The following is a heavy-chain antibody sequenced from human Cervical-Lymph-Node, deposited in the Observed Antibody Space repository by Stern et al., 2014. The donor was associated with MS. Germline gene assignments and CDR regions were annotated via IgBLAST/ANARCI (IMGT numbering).Heavy chain of an antibody. J-gene: IGHJ4*02. V-gene: IGHV2-70*01. CDR2: IDWDDDK. Sequence: QVTLKESGPALVKPTQTLTLTCTFSGFSLSTSGMCVSWIRQPPGKALEWLALIDWDDDKYYSTSLKTRLTISKDTSKNQVVLTMTKMDPVDTATYYCARNAVAGTLGGFDYWGQGTLVTVSS. D-gene: IGHD6-19*01. CDR3: ARNAVAGTLGGFDY. CDR1: GFSLSTSGMC.